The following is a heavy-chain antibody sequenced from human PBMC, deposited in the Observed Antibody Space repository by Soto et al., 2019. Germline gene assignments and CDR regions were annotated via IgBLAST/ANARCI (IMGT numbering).Heavy chain of an antibody. CDR3: ARTDYDDRGSDS. V-gene: IGHV4-30-4*01. J-gene: IGHJ4*02. CDR1: GGSFSSGDSY. CDR2: IYYSGGT. D-gene: IGHD3-22*01. Sequence: QVHLQESGPGLVKPSQTLSLTCTVSGGSFSSGDSYWTWIRQSPAKGLEWIGFIYYSGGTYYNPSLKSRLTMSVDTSKNQFSLKLSSVTAADTAVYFCARTDYDDRGSDSWGQGTLVTVSS.